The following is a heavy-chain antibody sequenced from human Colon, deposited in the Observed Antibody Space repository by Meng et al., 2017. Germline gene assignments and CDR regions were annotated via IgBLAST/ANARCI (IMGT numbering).Heavy chain of an antibody. Sequence: VQSQWSGPRLWRPSETLSITCPLSGGSVSSPSYYWSWIRQTPGKGLEWIGYVYYTGSANYNPSLKSRVTISVDTSKNHFSLNLTSVTAADTAVYYCARGRGSYSSIDFWGQGTLVTVSS. CDR2: VYYTGSA. J-gene: IGHJ4*02. V-gene: IGHV4-61*03. CDR1: GGSVSSPSYY. CDR3: ARGRGSYSSIDF. D-gene: IGHD1-26*01.